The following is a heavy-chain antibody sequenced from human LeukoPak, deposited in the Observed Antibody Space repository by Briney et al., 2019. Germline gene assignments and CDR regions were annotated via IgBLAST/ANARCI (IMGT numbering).Heavy chain of an antibody. CDR3: ARTFAPMGYYYYYYMDV. CDR2: TRNKANSYTT. CDR1: GFTFSDHY. D-gene: IGHD6-13*01. J-gene: IGHJ6*03. Sequence: PGGSLRLSCAASGFTFSDHYMAWVRQAPGKGLEWVGRTRNKANSYTTEYAASVKGRFTISRDDSKNSLYLQMNSLKTEDTAVYYCARTFAPMGYYYYYYMDVWGKGTMVTVSS. V-gene: IGHV3-72*01.